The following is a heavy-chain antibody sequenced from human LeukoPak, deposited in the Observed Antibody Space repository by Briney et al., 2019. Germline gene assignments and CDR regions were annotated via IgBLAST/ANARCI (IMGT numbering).Heavy chain of an antibody. CDR3: ARVRGGDSQQYSYYYYYYMDV. Sequence: GASVKVSCKASGYTFTGYYMHWVRQAPGQGLEWMGWINPNSGGTNYAQKFQGRVTMTRDTSISTAYMELSRLRSDDTAVYHCARVRGGDSQQYSYYYYYYMDVWGKGTTVTVSS. CDR1: GYTFTGYY. V-gene: IGHV1-2*02. D-gene: IGHD4-17*01. CDR2: INPNSGGT. J-gene: IGHJ6*03.